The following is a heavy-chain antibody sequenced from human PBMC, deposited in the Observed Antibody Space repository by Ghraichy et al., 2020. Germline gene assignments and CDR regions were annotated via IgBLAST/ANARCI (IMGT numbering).Heavy chain of an antibody. D-gene: IGHD2-15*01. Sequence: GGSLRLSCAASGFTFSDYYMSWIRQAPGKGLEWVLYISSSSSYTNYADSVKGRFTISRDNAKNSLYLQMNSLRAEDTAVYYCATPAKRGYSSPFDYWGQGTLVTVSS. CDR2: ISSSSSYT. J-gene: IGHJ4*02. V-gene: IGHV3-11*06. CDR3: ATPAKRGYSSPFDY. CDR1: GFTFSDYY.